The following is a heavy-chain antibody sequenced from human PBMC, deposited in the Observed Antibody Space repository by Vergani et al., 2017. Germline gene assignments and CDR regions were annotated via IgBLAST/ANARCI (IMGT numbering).Heavy chain of an antibody. Sequence: EVRLLESGGGWVQPGGSLRPSCAASGFTFSSYAMSWVRQAPGKGLEWVSAISGSGGSTYYADSVKGRFTISRDNSKNTLYLQMNSLRAEDTAVYYCAKVHYYDSSGYGGGASFFDYWGQGTLVTVSS. D-gene: IGHD3-22*01. CDR2: ISGSGGST. J-gene: IGHJ4*02. V-gene: IGHV3-23*01. CDR3: AKVHYYDSSGYGGGASFFDY. CDR1: GFTFSSYA.